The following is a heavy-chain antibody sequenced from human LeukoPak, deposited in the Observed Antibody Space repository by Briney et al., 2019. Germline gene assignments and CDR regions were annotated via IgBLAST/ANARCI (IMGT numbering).Heavy chain of an antibody. V-gene: IGHV4-39*01. CDR1: GDSISNSGWS. J-gene: IGHJ5*02. Sequence: SETLSLTCIVSGDSISNSGWSWGWIRQPPGKGLEWIGTMPYDENVADNEIPSYNPSLKSRVSISADTSKNQLSLKVNSVTAEDTASYYCARLTLTGVGGRGWFDAWGQGTLVIVSS. CDR3: ARLTLTGVGGRGWFDA. CDR2: MPYDENVADNEIP. D-gene: IGHD3-3*01.